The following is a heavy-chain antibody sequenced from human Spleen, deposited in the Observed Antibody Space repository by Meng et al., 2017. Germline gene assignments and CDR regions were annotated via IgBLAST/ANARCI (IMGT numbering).Heavy chain of an antibody. CDR3: ARDHDSSGWYYFDY. V-gene: IGHV1-2*06. CDR2: INPNSGGT. D-gene: IGHD6-19*01. Sequence: ASVKVSCKGSGYTFTGYYKHWVRQAPGQGLEWMGRINPNSGGTTYAQNFQGRVTMTRDTSISTAYMELSRLRSDDTAVYYCARDHDSSGWYYFDYWGQGALVTVSS. CDR1: GYTFTGYY. J-gene: IGHJ4*02.